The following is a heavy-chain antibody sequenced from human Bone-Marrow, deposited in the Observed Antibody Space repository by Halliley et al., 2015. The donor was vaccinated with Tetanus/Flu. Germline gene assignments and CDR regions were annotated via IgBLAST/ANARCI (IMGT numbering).Heavy chain of an antibody. CDR1: GGSISSGVYY. CDR2: IFRTGST. J-gene: IGHJ6*02. D-gene: IGHD2-15*01. CDR3: ARGIAGGPRRFPGMDV. V-gene: IGHV4-31*01. Sequence: TLSLTCSVSGGSISSGVYYRTWIRQRPGKGLEWIGNIFRTGSTNYNPSLKSLVTISVEIFKNQFSLKLKSATAADTAVYYCARGIAGGPRRFPGMDVWGQGTTVTVAS.